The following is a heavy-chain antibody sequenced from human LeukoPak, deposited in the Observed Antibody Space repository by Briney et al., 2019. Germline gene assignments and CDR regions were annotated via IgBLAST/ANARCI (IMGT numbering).Heavy chain of an antibody. J-gene: IGHJ4*02. CDR3: AKCMSATGVCLNFDS. CDR2: ISGRDDTT. V-gene: IGHV3-23*01. Sequence: PGGSLRLSCEVSGFTLLNYAMSWVRPAPEEGLQWVSGISGRDDTTYYTDSPEGSTYYTRSAEGRFTVSRDNTKNTVYLQIDSLGGEDTAVYYCAKCMSATGVCLNFDSWGQGILVTVSS. D-gene: IGHD2-21*02. CDR1: GFTLLNYA.